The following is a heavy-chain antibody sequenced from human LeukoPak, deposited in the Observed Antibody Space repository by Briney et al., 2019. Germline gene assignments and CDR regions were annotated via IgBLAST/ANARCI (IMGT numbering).Heavy chain of an antibody. CDR3: ARFTIAAAGIGGDAFDI. V-gene: IGHV1-18*01. D-gene: IGHD6-13*01. J-gene: IGHJ3*02. CDR1: GYTFTSYG. CDR2: ISAYNGNT. Sequence: GASVKVSCKASGYTFTSYGISWVRQAPGQGLEWMGWISAYNGNTNYAQKLQGRVTMTTDTSTSTAYMELRSLRSDDTAVYYCARFTIAAAGIGGDAFDIWGQGTMVTVSS.